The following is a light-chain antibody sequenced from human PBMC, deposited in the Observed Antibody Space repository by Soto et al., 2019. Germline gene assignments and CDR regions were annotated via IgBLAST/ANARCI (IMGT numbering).Light chain of an antibody. J-gene: IGLJ1*01. CDR2: DVS. CDR3: QSYDSSLSGLYD. CDR1: SSDVGGYHY. V-gene: IGLV2-14*03. Sequence: QSVLTQPASVSGSPGQSITISCTGTSSDVGGYHYVSWYQHHPGKAPKLMIYDVSNRPSGVSNRFSGSKSGNTASLTISGLQAEDEADYYCQSYDSSLSGLYDFGTGTKVTVL.